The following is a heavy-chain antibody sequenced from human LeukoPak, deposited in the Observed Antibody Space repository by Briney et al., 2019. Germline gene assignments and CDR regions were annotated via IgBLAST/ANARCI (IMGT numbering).Heavy chain of an antibody. D-gene: IGHD3-10*01. Sequence: KASETLSLTCAAYGGSFSGYYWSWIRQPPGKGLEWIGEINHSGSTNYNPSLKSRVTISVDTSKNQFSLKLSSVTAADTAVYYCARHRPPRASTGRNVFDPWGQGTLVTVSS. CDR1: GGSFSGYY. CDR3: ARHRPPRASTGRNVFDP. J-gene: IGHJ5*02. V-gene: IGHV4-34*01. CDR2: INHSGST.